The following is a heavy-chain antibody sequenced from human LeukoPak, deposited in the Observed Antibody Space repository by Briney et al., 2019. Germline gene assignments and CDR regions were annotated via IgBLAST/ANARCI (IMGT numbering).Heavy chain of an antibody. Sequence: GGSLRLSCAASGFTFSNYWMSWVRQAPGKGLEWVANIKLDGSEEYYVDSVKGRFTISRDNAEKSLYMQMNSLRAEDTAVYYCARNYDFWTSASYYYYYMDVWGKGTTVTVSS. V-gene: IGHV3-7*01. CDR1: GFTFSNYW. CDR2: IKLDGSEE. D-gene: IGHD3-3*01. CDR3: ARNYDFWTSASYYYYYMDV. J-gene: IGHJ6*03.